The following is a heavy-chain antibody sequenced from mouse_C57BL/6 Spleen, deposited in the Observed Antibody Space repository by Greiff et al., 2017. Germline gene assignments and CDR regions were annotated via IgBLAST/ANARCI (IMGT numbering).Heavy chain of an antibody. CDR2: IWSGGST. V-gene: IGHV2-2*01. CDR3: ARNWAYYGNYGAMDY. CDR1: GFSLTSYG. J-gene: IGHJ4*01. D-gene: IGHD2-10*01. Sequence: VQLQQSGPGLVQPSQSLSITCTVSGFSLTSYGVHWVRPSPGKGLEWLGVIWSGGSTDYNAAFISRLSISKDNSKSQVFFKMNSLQADDTAIYYCARNWAYYGNYGAMDYWGQGTSVTVSS.